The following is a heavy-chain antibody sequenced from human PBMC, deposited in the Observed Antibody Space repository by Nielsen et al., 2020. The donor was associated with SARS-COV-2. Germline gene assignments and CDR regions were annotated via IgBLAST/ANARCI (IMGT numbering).Heavy chain of an antibody. J-gene: IGHJ4*02. Sequence: ASVKVSCKASGYTFTSYGISWVRQAPGQGLEWMGWISAYNGNTNYAQKLQGRVTMTTDTSTSTAYMELRSLRSDDTAVYYCARSRSYDFWGGNDYWGQGTLVTVSS. CDR3: ARSRSYDFWGGNDY. D-gene: IGHD3-3*01. V-gene: IGHV1-18*04. CDR1: GYTFTSYG. CDR2: ISAYNGNT.